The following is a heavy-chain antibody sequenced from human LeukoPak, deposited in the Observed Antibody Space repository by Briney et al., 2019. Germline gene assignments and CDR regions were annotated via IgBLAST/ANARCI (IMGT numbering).Heavy chain of an antibody. J-gene: IGHJ4*02. V-gene: IGHV1-3*01. CDR3: ARDPGYYYGSGSYHLFDY. CDR1: GYTFTSYA. Sequence: GASVNVSCKASGYTFTSYAMHWVRQAPGQRREWMGWINAGNGNTKYSQKFQGRVTITRDTSASTAYMELSSLRSEDTAVYYCARDPGYYYGSGSYHLFDYWGQGTLVTVSS. CDR2: INAGNGNT. D-gene: IGHD3-10*01.